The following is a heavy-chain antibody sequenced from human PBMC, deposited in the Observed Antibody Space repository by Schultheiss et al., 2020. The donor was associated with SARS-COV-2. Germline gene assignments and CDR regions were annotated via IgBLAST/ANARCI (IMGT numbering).Heavy chain of an antibody. CDR2: IYSGGST. V-gene: IGHV3-NL1*01. CDR3: ARASRDYYYYYYMDV. J-gene: IGHJ6*03. CDR1: GFTFSSYA. Sequence: GGSLRLSCAASGFTFSSYAMHWVRQAPGKGLEWVSVIYSGGSTYYADSVKGRFTISRDNSKNTLYLQMNSLRAEDTAVYYCARASRDYYYYYYMDVWGKGTTVTVSS.